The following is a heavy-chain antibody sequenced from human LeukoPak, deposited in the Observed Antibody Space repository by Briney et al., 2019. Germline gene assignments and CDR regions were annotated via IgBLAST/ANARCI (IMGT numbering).Heavy chain of an antibody. CDR1: GGSISSSSYY. CDR3: ARWVATVVTPVGWFDP. J-gene: IGHJ5*02. CDR2: IFFSGNT. Sequence: SETLSLTCSVSGGSISSSSYYWGWIRQPPGKGLEWTGSIFFSGNTYYNPSLKSRVTISVDTSKNRFSLKLSSVTAADTAVYYCARWVATVVTPVGWFDPWGQGTLVTVSS. D-gene: IGHD4-23*01. V-gene: IGHV4-39*01.